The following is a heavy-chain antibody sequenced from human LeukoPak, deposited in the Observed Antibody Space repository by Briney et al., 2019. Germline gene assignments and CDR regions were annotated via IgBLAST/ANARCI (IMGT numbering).Heavy chain of an antibody. CDR3: ARDGFGSGSYPHPDY. Sequence: GGSLRLSCAASGFTFSSFAMHWVRQAPGKGLEWVAVIWYDGSNKYYADSVKGRFTISRDNSKNTLYLQMNSLTAEDTAVYYCARDGFGSGSYPHPDYWGQGTLVTVSS. CDR1: GFTFSSFA. D-gene: IGHD3-10*01. CDR2: IWYDGSNK. J-gene: IGHJ4*02. V-gene: IGHV3-33*01.